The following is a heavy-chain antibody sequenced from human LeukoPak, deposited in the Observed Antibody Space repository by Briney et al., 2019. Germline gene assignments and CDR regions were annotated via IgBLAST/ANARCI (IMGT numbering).Heavy chain of an antibody. J-gene: IGHJ4*02. CDR3: ARPGFWSGYYVDY. CDR2: INHSGST. Sequence: SETLSLTCAVYGGSFSGYYWSWIRQPPGKGLEWIGEINHSGSTYYNPSLKSRVTISVDTSKNQFSLKLSSVTAADTAVYYCARPGFWSGYYVDYWGQGTLVTVSS. V-gene: IGHV4-34*01. CDR1: GGSFSGYY. D-gene: IGHD3-3*01.